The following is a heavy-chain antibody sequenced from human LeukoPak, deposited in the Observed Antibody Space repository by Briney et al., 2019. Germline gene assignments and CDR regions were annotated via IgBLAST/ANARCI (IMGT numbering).Heavy chain of an antibody. CDR1: GFTFSSYG. Sequence: PGGSLRLSCAASGFTFSSYGMHWARQAPGKGLEWVAVISYDGSNKYYADSVKGRFTISRDNSKNTLYLQMNSLRAEDTAVYYCAKDLNSYGYGDYFDYWGQGTLVTVSS. D-gene: IGHD5-18*01. CDR3: AKDLNSYGYGDYFDY. J-gene: IGHJ4*02. CDR2: ISYDGSNK. V-gene: IGHV3-30*18.